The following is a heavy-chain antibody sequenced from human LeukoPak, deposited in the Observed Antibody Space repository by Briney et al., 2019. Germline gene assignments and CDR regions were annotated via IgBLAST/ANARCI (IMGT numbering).Heavy chain of an antibody. J-gene: IGHJ3*02. CDR2: ISYDGSNK. V-gene: IGHV3-30*04. Sequence: GGSLRLSCAASGFTFSSYAMHWVRQAPGKGLEWVAVISYDGSNKYYADSVKGRFTISRDNAKNTLYLQMNSLRAEDTAVYCCARRGAVADAFDIWGQGTMVTVSS. CDR1: GFTFSSYA. CDR3: ARRGAVADAFDI. D-gene: IGHD4-23*01.